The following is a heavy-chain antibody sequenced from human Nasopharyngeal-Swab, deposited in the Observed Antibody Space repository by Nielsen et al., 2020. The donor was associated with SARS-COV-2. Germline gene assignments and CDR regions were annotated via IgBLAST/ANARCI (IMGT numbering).Heavy chain of an antibody. CDR1: GFTFSDYY. CDR3: ARGPSSSRFDP. CDR2: ISDSGTTM. Sequence: GGSLRLSCVGSGFTFSDYYMSWIRQAPGKWLAWVSSISDSGTTMYADSVKGRFTISRDNARKSVYLQLNSLRAEDTAVYYCARGPSSSRFDPWGQGSLGTVSS. V-gene: IGHV3-11*01. D-gene: IGHD6-13*01. J-gene: IGHJ5*02.